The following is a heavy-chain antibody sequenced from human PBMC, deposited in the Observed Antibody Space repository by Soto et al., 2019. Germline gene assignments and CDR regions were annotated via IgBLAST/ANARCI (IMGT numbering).Heavy chain of an antibody. CDR3: ARSRGQILRYFDWLDP. CDR2: INHSGST. J-gene: IGHJ5*02. D-gene: IGHD3-9*01. V-gene: IGHV4-34*01. Sequence: QVQLQQWGAGLLKPSETLSLTCAVYGGSFSGYYWSWIRQPPGKGLEWIGEINHSGSTNYNPSLKSRVTIPVDTSKNQFSLKLSSVTAADTAVYYCARSRGQILRYFDWLDPWGQGTLVTVSS. CDR1: GGSFSGYY.